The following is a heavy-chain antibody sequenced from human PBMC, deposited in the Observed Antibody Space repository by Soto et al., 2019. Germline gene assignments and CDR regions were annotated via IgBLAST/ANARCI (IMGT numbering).Heavy chain of an antibody. D-gene: IGHD3-22*01. CDR2: ISAYNGNT. V-gene: IGHV1-18*01. Sequence: GASVKVSCKASGYTFTSYGISWVRQAPGQGLEWMGWISAYNGNTNYAQKLQGRVTMTTDTSTSTAYMELRSLRSDDTAVYYCAREFALGSDSSGYYINWFGPWGQGTLVTVSS. CDR3: AREFALGSDSSGYYINWFGP. J-gene: IGHJ5*02. CDR1: GYTFTSYG.